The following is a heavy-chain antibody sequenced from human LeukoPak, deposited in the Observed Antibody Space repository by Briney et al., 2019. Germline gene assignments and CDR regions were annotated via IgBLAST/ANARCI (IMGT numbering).Heavy chain of an antibody. Sequence: ASVKVSCKASGYTFTSYGISWVRQAPGQGLEWMGWISAYNGNTNYAQKLQGRVTMTTDTSTSTPYMELRSLRADDTAVYYCARTSAGIGISYYYYMDVWGKGTTVTISS. CDR2: ISAYNGNT. D-gene: IGHD1-26*01. V-gene: IGHV1-18*01. J-gene: IGHJ6*03. CDR1: GYTFTSYG. CDR3: ARTSAGIGISYYYYMDV.